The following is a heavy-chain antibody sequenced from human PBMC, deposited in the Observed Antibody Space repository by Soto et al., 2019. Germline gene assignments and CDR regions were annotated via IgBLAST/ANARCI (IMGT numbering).Heavy chain of an antibody. CDR1: GYTFTGYY. Sequence: GASVKVSCKASGYTFTGYYMHWVRQAPGQGLEWMGWINPNSGGTNYAQKFQGRVTMTRDTSISTAYMELSRLRSDDTAVYYCARPLVDTRDAFDIWGQGTMVTVSS. CDR3: ARPLVDTRDAFDI. J-gene: IGHJ3*02. D-gene: IGHD5-18*01. V-gene: IGHV1-2*02. CDR2: INPNSGGT.